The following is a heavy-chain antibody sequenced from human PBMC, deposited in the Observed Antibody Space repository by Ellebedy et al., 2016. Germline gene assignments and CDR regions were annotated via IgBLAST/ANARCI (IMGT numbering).Heavy chain of an antibody. CDR1: GGFINDNAYY. Sequence: LRLSXSVSGGFINDNAYYWSWIRQPAGKGLAWIGRIYSSGNSIYNPSLKSRVSMSVDTSKNHFSLEMRSVTAADTAVYYCATLTIPGGSDSWGQGILVTVSS. D-gene: IGHD3-3*01. CDR3: ATLTIPGGSDS. V-gene: IGHV4-61*02. CDR2: IYSSGNS. J-gene: IGHJ4*02.